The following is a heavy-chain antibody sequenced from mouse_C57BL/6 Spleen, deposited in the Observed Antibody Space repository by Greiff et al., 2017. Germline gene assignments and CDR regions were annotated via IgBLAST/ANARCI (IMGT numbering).Heavy chain of an antibody. CDR1: GYAFSSYW. D-gene: IGHD1-1*01. CDR2: IYPGDGDT. V-gene: IGHV1-80*01. Sequence: VQLQQSGAELVKPGASVKISCKASGYAFSSYWMNWVKQRPGKGLEWIGQIYPGDGDTNYNGKFKGKATLTADKSSSTAYMQLSSLTSEDSAVYFCERVAYYYGSGGYFDYWGQGTTLTVSS. CDR3: ERVAYYYGSGGYFDY. J-gene: IGHJ2*01.